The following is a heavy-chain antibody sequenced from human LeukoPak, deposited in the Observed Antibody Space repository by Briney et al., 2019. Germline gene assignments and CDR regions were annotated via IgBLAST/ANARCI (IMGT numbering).Heavy chain of an antibody. V-gene: IGHV3-7*01. CDR2: INQDGSEK. J-gene: IGHJ4*02. CDR3: ATRSSHTSSWYVYLFWDY. CDR1: GFTFSNYW. D-gene: IGHD6-13*01. Sequence: GGSLRLSCAASGFTFSNYWMTWVRQAPGKGPEWVANINQDGSEKNYVDSVKGRFTISRDNAKNSLYLHMDSLRAEDTAVYYCATRSSHTSSWYVYLFWDYWGQGALVTVSS.